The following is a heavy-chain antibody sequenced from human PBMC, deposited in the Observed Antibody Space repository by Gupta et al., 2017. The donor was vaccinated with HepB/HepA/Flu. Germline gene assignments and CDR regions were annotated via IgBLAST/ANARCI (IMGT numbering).Heavy chain of an antibody. D-gene: IGHD5-24*01. CDR1: GFRVRSVG. CDR3: ATDGPHRDINY. CDR2: ISSMDWVANLTSRKYKK. J-gene: IGHJ4*02. Sequence: QVKLVESGGGVVGPGEAVGLTGGAFGFRVRSVGTHWVRQAPGKGLEWLAFISSMDWVANLTSRKYKKYYVDSMKGRLTISRDNSKNTLHLQATSLRAEDTAIYYCATDGPHRDINYWGQGTLVTVSS. V-gene: IGHV3-30*02.